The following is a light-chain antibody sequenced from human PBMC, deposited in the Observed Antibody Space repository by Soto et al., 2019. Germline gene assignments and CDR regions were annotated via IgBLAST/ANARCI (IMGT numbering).Light chain of an antibody. CDR1: QSVNSAY. CDR2: GAS. CDR3: QLYGSSPTWA. V-gene: IGKV3-20*01. J-gene: IGKJ1*01. Sequence: EIVLTQSPDTLSLSPGERATLSCRASQSVNSAYVAWYQQNPGQAPRDLIYGASTRATGIPHRFSGSGSGTDFSLTISRLEPEDSAMYYCQLYGSSPTWAFGQGTKVEIK.